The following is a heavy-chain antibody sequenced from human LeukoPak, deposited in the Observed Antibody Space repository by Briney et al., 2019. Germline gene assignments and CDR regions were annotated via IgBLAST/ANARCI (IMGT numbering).Heavy chain of an antibody. D-gene: IGHD3-22*01. CDR2: IIPIFGTA. CDR1: GGTFSSYA. CDR3: ARETYYYDSESNWFDP. Sequence: SVKVSCKASGGTFSSYAISWVRQAPGQGLEWMGGIIPIFGTANYAQKFQGRVTITTDESTSTAYKELSSLRSEDTAVYYCARETYYYDSESNWFDPWGQGTLVTVSS. J-gene: IGHJ5*02. V-gene: IGHV1-69*05.